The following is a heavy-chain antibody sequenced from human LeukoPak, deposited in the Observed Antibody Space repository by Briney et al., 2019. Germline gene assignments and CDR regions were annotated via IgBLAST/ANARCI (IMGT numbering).Heavy chain of an antibody. CDR1: GYTFTNND. V-gene: IGHV1-8*01. J-gene: IGHJ4*02. CDR3: TRGRAAGD. CDR2: VSPDSGDT. Sequence: ASVKVPCKASGYTFTNNDINWVRQATGQGIEWMGWVSPDSGDTGYAPNFRGRVTMTTDTSINTAYMELTSLTSEDTAIYYCTRGRAAGDWGQGTLVTVSS. D-gene: IGHD6-19*01.